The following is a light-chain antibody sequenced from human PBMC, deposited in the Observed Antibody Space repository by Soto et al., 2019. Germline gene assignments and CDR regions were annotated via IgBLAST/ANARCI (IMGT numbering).Light chain of an antibody. CDR2: EVS. CDR1: QSLLYSDGRTY. CDR3: MQSIQLPIT. Sequence: DVVLTQTPRSLSVTPGQPASISCKSSQSLLYSDGRTYVYWYLQKPGQPPQLLIHEVSNRFSGVPDRFNGRGSGTDFTLTISRVEAEDVGVYYCMQSIQLPITFGGGTNVEIK. J-gene: IGKJ4*01. V-gene: IGKV2D-29*01.